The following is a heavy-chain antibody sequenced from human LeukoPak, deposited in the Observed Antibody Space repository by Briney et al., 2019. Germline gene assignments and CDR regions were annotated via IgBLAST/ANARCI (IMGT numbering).Heavy chain of an antibody. CDR1: GFTFSTYS. V-gene: IGHV3-30-3*02. D-gene: IGHD3-22*01. J-gene: IGHJ4*02. CDR3: VKSPGLYYYDSTGYYFDY. Sequence: GGSLRLSCATSGFTFSTYSMHWVRQAPGKGLEWLAVISFDGSLKYYADSVKGRFTISRDNSKNTLYLQMSSLRAEDTAVYYCVKSPGLYYYDSTGYYFDYWGQGTLVTVSS. CDR2: ISFDGSLK.